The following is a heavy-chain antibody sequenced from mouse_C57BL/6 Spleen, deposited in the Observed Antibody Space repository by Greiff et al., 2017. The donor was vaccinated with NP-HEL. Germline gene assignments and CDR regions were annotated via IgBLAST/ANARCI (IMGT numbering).Heavy chain of an antibody. Sequence: VQLQQSGAELVRPGASVKLSCTASGFNIKDYYMHWVKQRPEQGLEWIGRIDPEDGDTEYAPKFQGKATMTADTSSNTAYLQLSRLTSEDTAVYYCTTGDYAYAMDYWGQGTSVTVSS. CDR3: TTGDYAYAMDY. D-gene: IGHD1-1*01. J-gene: IGHJ4*01. V-gene: IGHV14-1*01. CDR2: IDPEDGDT. CDR1: GFNIKDYY.